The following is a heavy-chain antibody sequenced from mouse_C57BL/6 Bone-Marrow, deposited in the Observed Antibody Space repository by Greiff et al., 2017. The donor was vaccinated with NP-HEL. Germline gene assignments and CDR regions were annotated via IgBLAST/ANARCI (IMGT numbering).Heavy chain of an antibody. V-gene: IGHV7-3*01. CDR2: IRNKANGYTT. D-gene: IGHD2-1*01. J-gene: IGHJ2*01. CDR3: ARYKLFYWPFDY. Sequence: EVKLVESGGGLVQPGGSLSLSCAASGFTFTDYYMSWVRQPPGKALEWLGFIRNKANGYTTESSASVKGRFTISRDNSQSILYLQMNALRAEDSATYYCARYKLFYWPFDYWGQGTTLTVSS. CDR1: GFTFTDYY.